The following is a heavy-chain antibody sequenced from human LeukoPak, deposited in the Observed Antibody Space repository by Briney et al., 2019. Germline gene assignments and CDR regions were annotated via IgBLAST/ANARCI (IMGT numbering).Heavy chain of an antibody. V-gene: IGHV4-59*08. CDR2: IHYSGAT. J-gene: IGHJ4*02. CDR3: ATLRGASTAVFDS. CDR1: GGSINYDY. Sequence: PSETLSLTCTVSGGSINYDYWSWIRQAPGKRLEWIGYIHYSGATNYSPSLNSRVTISVDTSKNQFSLKLSSVTAADTALYYCATLRGASTAVFDSWGQGTLVTVSS. D-gene: IGHD2-21*02.